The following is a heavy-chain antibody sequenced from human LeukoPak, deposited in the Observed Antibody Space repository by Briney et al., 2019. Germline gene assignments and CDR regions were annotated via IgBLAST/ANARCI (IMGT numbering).Heavy chain of an antibody. CDR2: ISSSGSTI. D-gene: IGHD6-19*01. CDR1: GFTFSDYY. J-gene: IGHJ4*02. Sequence: GGSLRLSCAASGFTFSDYYMSWIRQAPGKGLEWVSYISSSGSTIYCADSVKGRFTISRDNAKNSLYLQMNSLRAEDTAVYYCARDRGPGSSGWSYSKSGPFDYWGQGTLVTVSS. V-gene: IGHV3-11*04. CDR3: ARDRGPGSSGWSYSKSGPFDY.